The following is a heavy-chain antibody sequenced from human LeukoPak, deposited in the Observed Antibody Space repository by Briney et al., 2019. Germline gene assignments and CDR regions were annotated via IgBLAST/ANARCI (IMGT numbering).Heavy chain of an antibody. Sequence: ASVKVSCKASGYTFTGYYMHWVRQAPGQGLEWMGWINPNSGGTNYAQKFQGRVTMTRDTSISTAYMELSRLRSDDTAVDYCARDVYYDSSGYYHSDAFDIWGQGTMVTVSS. CDR1: GYTFTGYY. CDR3: ARDVYYDSSGYYHSDAFDI. CDR2: INPNSGGT. J-gene: IGHJ3*02. V-gene: IGHV1-2*02. D-gene: IGHD3-22*01.